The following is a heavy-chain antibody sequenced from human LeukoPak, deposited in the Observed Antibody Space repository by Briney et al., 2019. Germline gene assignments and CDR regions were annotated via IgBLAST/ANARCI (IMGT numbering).Heavy chain of an antibody. CDR3: ARDNYGSGSYYTLYYYYYMDV. V-gene: IGHV1-18*01. D-gene: IGHD3-10*01. CDR2: ISTYNGNT. J-gene: IGHJ6*03. Sequence: GASVKVSCKASGYTFTSYGISWVRQAPGQGLEWMGWISTYNGNTNYAQKLQGRVTMTTDTSTSTAYMELRSLRSDDTAVYYCARDNYGSGSYYTLYYYYYMDVWGKGTTVTVSS. CDR1: GYTFTSYG.